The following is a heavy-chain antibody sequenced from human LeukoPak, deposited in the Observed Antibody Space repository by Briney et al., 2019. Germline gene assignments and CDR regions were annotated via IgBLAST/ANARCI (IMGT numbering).Heavy chain of an antibody. V-gene: IGHV3-30*04. Sequence: SGGSLRLSCAASGFTFSSYAMHWVRQAPGKGLEWVAVISYDGSNKYYADSVKGRFTISRDNSKNTLYLQMNSLRAEDTAVYYCARCRNFWSGPHDYWGQGTLVTVSS. CDR3: ARCRNFWSGPHDY. D-gene: IGHD3-3*01. CDR2: ISYDGSNK. CDR1: GFTFSSYA. J-gene: IGHJ4*02.